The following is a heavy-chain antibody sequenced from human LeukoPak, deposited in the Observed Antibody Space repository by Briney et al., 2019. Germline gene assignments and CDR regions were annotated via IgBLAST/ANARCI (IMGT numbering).Heavy chain of an antibody. D-gene: IGHD2-2*01. CDR3: ARHIVVVPAAIVAKGFDY. CDR1: GYSISSGYY. CDR2: IYHSGST. Sequence: SETLSLTCAVSGYSISSGYYWGWIRQPPGKGLEWIGSIYHSGSTYYNPSLKSRVTISVDTSKNQFSLKLSSVTAADTAVYYCARHIVVVPAAIVAKGFDYWGQGTLVTVSS. V-gene: IGHV4-38-2*01. J-gene: IGHJ4*02.